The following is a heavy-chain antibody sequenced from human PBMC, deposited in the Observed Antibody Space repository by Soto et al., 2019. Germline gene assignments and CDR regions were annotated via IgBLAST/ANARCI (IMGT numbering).Heavy chain of an antibody. CDR2: IIPFLGRT. D-gene: IGHD1-26*01. J-gene: IGHJ4*02. CDR3: AHSPPPAIVEATFDS. Sequence: QVQLVQSGAEVKKPGSSVKVSCKASGGTFSNYNINWVRQAPGQGLEWMGRIIPFLGRTNYAHNFQGRVTITADKSTSTAYMELSSLRSEDTAIYYCAHSPPPAIVEATFDSWGQGTLVTVSS. CDR1: GGTFSNYN. V-gene: IGHV1-69*02.